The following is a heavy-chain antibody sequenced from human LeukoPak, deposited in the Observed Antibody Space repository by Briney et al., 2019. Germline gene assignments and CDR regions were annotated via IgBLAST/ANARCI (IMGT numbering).Heavy chain of an antibody. CDR1: GGSFSGYY. V-gene: IGHV4-34*01. J-gene: IGHJ4*02. CDR2: INHSGST. D-gene: IGHD5-18*01. Sequence: PSETLSLTCAVYGGSFSGYYWSWTRQPPGKGLEWIGEINHSGSTNYNPSLKSRVTISVDTSKNQFSLKLSSVTAADTAVYYCARGFSYGYGYWGQGTLVTVSS. CDR3: ARGFSYGYGY.